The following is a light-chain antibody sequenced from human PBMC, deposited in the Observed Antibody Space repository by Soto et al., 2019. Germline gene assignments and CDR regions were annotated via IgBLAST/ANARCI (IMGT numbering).Light chain of an antibody. CDR3: QQFNSYRYT. V-gene: IGKV1-13*02. J-gene: IGKJ2*01. Sequence: AIQLTQSPSSLSASVGDRVTITCRASQGISSALAWYQQKPGKAPKLLIYDASSLESGVPSRFSGSGSGTDFTLTISSLPPEDFATYYCQQFNSYRYTFGQGTKLEIK. CDR1: QGISSA. CDR2: DAS.